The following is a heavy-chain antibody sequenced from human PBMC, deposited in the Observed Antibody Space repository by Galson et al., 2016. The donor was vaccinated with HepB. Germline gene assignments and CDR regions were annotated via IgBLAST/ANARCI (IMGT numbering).Heavy chain of an antibody. J-gene: IGHJ4*02. CDR3: AAALYYDILTGYYSDDY. D-gene: IGHD3-9*01. CDR1: GFTFRNSA. Sequence: SVKVSCKASGFTFRNSAVQLVRQARGQRLEWIGWTVVGNGHTKYAQNFQERVSITRDMSTSTAYMELSSLRSEDTAVYFCAAALYYDILTGYYSDDYWGQGTPVIVSS. CDR2: TVVGNGHT. V-gene: IGHV1-58*01.